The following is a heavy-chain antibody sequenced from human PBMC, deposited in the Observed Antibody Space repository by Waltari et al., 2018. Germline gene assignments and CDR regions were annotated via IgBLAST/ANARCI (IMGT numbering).Heavy chain of an antibody. J-gene: IGHJ4*02. CDR2: ISSSSSTI. CDR1: GFTFSSYS. V-gene: IGHV3-48*01. D-gene: IGHD6-19*01. CDR3: AREGGRGWTGEDY. Sequence: EVQLVESGGGLVQPGGSLSLSCPASGFTFSSYSMNWVRQAPGKGLEWVSYISSSSSTIYYADSVKGRFTISRDNAKNSLYLQMNSLRAEDTAVYYCAREGGRGWTGEDYWGQGTLVTVSS.